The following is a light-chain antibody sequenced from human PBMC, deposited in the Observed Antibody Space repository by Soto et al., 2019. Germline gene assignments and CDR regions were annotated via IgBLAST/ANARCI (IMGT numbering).Light chain of an antibody. V-gene: IGKV3-20*01. CDR3: PQYGSSPTT. J-gene: IGKJ1*01. CDR1: QSVSSIY. CDR2: GTC. Sequence: VLTQSPGTLSLSPGERATLSCRASQSVSSIYLAWYQQKPGQAPRFLIYGTCSRATGIPDRFSGSGSGTDFSLTISSLEPEDFEVYYCPQYGSSPTTLGQGTKVE.